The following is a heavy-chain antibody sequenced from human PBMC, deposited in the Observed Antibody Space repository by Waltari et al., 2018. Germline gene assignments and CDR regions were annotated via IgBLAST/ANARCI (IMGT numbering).Heavy chain of an antibody. Sequence: QVQLVQSGAEVKKPGASVKVSCKASGYSFNDYSMHWVRQAPGQGLEGGGGISPNRGATKFAKKFQGRVTLTRDTSTATVYLEMSRLRSDDTAVYYCAREGAGTVSARYSSGLVWLAHWGQGTLVTVSS. D-gene: IGHD3-10*01. CDR1: GYSFNDYS. V-gene: IGHV1-2*02. CDR3: AREGAGTVSARYSSGLVWLAH. CDR2: ISPNRGAT. J-gene: IGHJ5*02.